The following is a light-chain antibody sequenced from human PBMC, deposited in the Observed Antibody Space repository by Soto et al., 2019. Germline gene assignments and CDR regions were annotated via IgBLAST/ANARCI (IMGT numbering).Light chain of an antibody. CDR1: QSVSSN. V-gene: IGKV3D-15*01. J-gene: IGKJ1*01. CDR2: GAS. Sequence: EVVMTQSLSALSVTTGERATLSCRASQSVSSNLAWYQQKPGQAPRLLIYGASTRATGIPARFSGSASGTEYTLTISSLQSEDSAVYYCQQYNKWTPSTFGQGTKVDIK. CDR3: QQYNKWTPST.